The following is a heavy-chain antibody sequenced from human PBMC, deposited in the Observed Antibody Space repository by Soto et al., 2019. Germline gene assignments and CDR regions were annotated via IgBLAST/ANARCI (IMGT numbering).Heavy chain of an antibody. D-gene: IGHD6-13*01. CDR2: IYYSGST. CDR3: ARGVIAAAGVYFDY. J-gene: IGHJ4*02. Sequence: SETPSLTCTVSGGSISSYYWSWIRQPPGKGLEWIGYIYYSGSTNYNPSLKSRVTISVDTSKNQFSLKLSSVTAADTAVYYCARGVIAAAGVYFDYWGQGTLVTVSS. V-gene: IGHV4-59*01. CDR1: GGSISSYY.